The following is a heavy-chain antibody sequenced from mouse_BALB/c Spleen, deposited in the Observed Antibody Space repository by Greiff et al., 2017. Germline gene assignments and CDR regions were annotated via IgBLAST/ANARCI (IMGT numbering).Heavy chain of an antibody. CDR3: TRMEDGSLDY. Sequence: EVKLVESGGGLVQPGGSLKLSCAASGFTFSSYTMSWVRQTPEKRLEWVATISSGGSYTYYPDSVKGRFTISRDNAKNTLYLQMSSLKSEDTAMYYCTRMEDGSLDYWGQGTTLTVSS. V-gene: IGHV5-6-4*01. J-gene: IGHJ2*01. D-gene: IGHD1-1*01. CDR1: GFTFSSYT. CDR2: ISSGGSYT.